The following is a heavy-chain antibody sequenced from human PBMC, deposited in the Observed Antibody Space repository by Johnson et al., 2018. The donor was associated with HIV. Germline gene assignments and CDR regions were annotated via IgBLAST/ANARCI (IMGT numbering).Heavy chain of an antibody. J-gene: IGHJ3*02. D-gene: IGHD6-13*01. CDR2: ISYDGSNK. Sequence: ISYDGSNKYYADSVKGRFTISRDNSKNTLYLQMNSLRAEDTAVYYCAKSIAAAGTNAFDIWGQGTMVTVSS. V-gene: IGHV3-30*18. CDR3: AKSIAAAGTNAFDI.